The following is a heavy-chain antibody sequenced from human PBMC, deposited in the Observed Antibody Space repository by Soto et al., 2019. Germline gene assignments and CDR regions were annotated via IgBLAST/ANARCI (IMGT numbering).Heavy chain of an antibody. CDR1: GFSLSTSGVG. CDR2: IYWDDTK. J-gene: IGHJ4*01. D-gene: IGHD4-17*01. CDR3: AHKVYGDYPIDY. Sequence: QITLKESGPTLVKPTQTLTLTCTFSGFSLSTSGVGVGWIRQPPGKALEWLAVIYWDDTKHYSPSLKSRLTITKATSKNQVVLTMTNMYPVDTATYYCAHKVYGDYPIDYWGHGTLVTVSS. V-gene: IGHV2-5*02.